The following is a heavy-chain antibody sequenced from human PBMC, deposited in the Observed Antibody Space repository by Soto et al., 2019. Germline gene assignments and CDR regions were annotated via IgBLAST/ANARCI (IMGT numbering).Heavy chain of an antibody. V-gene: IGHV4-59*01. CDR1: GGSISSYY. D-gene: IGHD6-25*01. J-gene: IGHJ6*02. Sequence: PSETLSLTCTVSGGSISSYYWSWIRRPPGKGLEWIGYIYYSGSTNYNPSLKSRVTISVDTSKNQFSLKLSSVTAADTAVYYCARAKGIPAATIYYYYGMDVWGQGTTVTVSS. CDR2: IYYSGST. CDR3: ARAKGIPAATIYYYYGMDV.